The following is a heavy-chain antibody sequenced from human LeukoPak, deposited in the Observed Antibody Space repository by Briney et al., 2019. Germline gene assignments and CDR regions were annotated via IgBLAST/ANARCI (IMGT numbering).Heavy chain of an antibody. D-gene: IGHD3-22*01. CDR1: GGSISSSSYY. V-gene: IGHV4-39*01. Sequence: TETLSLTCTVSGGSISSSSYYWGWIRQPPGKGLEWIGSIYYSGSTYYNPSLKSRVTISVDTSKNQFSLKLSSVTAADTAVYYCARHASITMIVVVTYVDYWGQGTLVTVSS. CDR2: IYYSGST. CDR3: ARHASITMIVVVTYVDY. J-gene: IGHJ4*02.